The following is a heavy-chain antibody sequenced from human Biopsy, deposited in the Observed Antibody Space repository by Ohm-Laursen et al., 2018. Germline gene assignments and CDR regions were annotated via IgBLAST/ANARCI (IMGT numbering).Heavy chain of an antibody. J-gene: IGHJ3*02. V-gene: IGHV4-61*01. CDR2: IYYSGST. CDR1: GGSVSSGSYY. CDR3: AGRPWPNAFDI. D-gene: IGHD5-12*01. Sequence: TLSLTCTVSGGSVSSGSYYWSWIRQPPGKGLEWIGYIYYSGSTNYNPSLKSRVTISVDTSRNQFSLKLSSVTAAGTAVYYCAGRPWPNAFDIWGQGTMVTVSS.